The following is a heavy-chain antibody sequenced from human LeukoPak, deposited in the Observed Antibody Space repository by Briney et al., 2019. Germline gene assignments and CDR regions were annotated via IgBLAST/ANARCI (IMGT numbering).Heavy chain of an antibody. V-gene: IGHV4-59*08. D-gene: IGHD6-19*01. Sequence: SETLSLTCTVSGGSISSYYWSWIRQPPGKGLEWIGYIYYSGSTNYNPSLKSRVTISVDTSKNQFSLKLSSVTAADTAVYYCARGYSSGRRVYYYGMDVWGQGTTVTVSS. CDR2: IYYSGST. CDR3: ARGYSSGRRVYYYGMDV. J-gene: IGHJ6*02. CDR1: GGSISSYY.